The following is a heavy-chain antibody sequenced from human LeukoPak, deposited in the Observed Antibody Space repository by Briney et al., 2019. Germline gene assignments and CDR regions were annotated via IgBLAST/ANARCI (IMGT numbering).Heavy chain of an antibody. CDR3: ARDFGSYGTYWYFDL. CDR2: INPSGGST. V-gene: IGHV1-46*01. D-gene: IGHD1-26*01. Sequence: ASVKVSCKASGYTFTSYYMHWVRQAPGQGLEWMGIINPSGGSTSYAQKFQGRVTMTRDMSTSTVYMELSSLRSEDTAVCYCARDFGSYGTYWYFDLWGRGTLVAVSS. J-gene: IGHJ2*01. CDR1: GYTFTSYY.